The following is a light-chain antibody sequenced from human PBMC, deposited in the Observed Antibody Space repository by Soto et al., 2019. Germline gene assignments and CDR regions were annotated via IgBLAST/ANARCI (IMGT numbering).Light chain of an antibody. CDR2: WAS. J-gene: IGKJ1*01. V-gene: IGKV4-1*01. CDR3: QQYHSTPRT. CDR1: QSLLYSSKNKNY. Sequence: DIVMTQSPDSLAVSLGERATINCKSSQSLLYSSKNKNYLAWYQRKPGQPPNLLIYWASTRQSGVPDRFSGSGSGTEFTLTISSLQAEDVAVYYCQQYHSTPRTFGQGTKVEIK.